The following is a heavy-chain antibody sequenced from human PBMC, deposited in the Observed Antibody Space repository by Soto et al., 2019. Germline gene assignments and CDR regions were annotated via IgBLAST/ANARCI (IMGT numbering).Heavy chain of an antibody. Sequence: QVLLVQSGGEVKKPGASVKVSCKASGFNFISYGINWVRQAPGQGLEWRGWISGYDGKTVYAHSVQDRVTMTTDATTGTAYMELRGMRSADTAIYYCAREFMYTGSLDSWFDPWGQGTLVTVTS. CDR3: AREFMYTGSLDSWFDP. J-gene: IGHJ5*02. V-gene: IGHV1-18*04. CDR1: GFNFISYG. D-gene: IGHD6-6*01. CDR2: ISGYDGKT.